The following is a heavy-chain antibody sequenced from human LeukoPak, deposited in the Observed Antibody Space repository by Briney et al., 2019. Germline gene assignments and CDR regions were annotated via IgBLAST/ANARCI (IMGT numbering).Heavy chain of an antibody. V-gene: IGHV3-7*01. CDR3: AKVAHYYYGSESYYFFEH. D-gene: IGHD3-10*01. Sequence: GGSLRLSCAASGFTFGTYWMSWVRHPPGKGLEWVAKTNQDGTEKYYVDSVKGRFTISRDNAKNSLYLQMNSLRVEDTATYYCAKVAHYYYGSESYYFFEHWGQGTPVTASS. CDR2: TNQDGTEK. J-gene: IGHJ4*02. CDR1: GFTFGTYW.